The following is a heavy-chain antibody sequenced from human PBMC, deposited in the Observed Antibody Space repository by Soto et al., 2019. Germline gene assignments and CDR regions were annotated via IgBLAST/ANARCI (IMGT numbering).Heavy chain of an antibody. J-gene: IGHJ4*02. CDR1: GFTFNLYA. CDR3: ARDAWTGGQWLVRVDY. V-gene: IGHV3-30*14. D-gene: IGHD6-19*01. CDR2: ISYDGTNK. Sequence: VQLVESGGGVVQPGRSLRLSCAASGFTFNLYAMHWVRQAPGKGLEWVAVISYDGTNKYYADSVKGRFTISRDNSKNTLSLQMNSLRAEDTAVYYCARDAWTGGQWLVRVDYWGQGTLVTVSS.